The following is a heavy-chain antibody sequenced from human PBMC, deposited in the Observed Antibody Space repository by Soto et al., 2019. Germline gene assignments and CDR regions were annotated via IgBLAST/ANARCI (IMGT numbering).Heavy chain of an antibody. CDR1: GYTFTSYA. J-gene: IGHJ4*02. D-gene: IGHD3-22*01. V-gene: IGHV1-3*05. CDR3: ARDSGCYYWDDY. Sequence: QVQLVQSGAEEKKPGASVKVSCKASGYTFTSYAMHWVRQAPGQRLEWMGRITAGNGNTKYSQKFQGRVTMTRDTSASTAYMELSSLRSEDTAVYYCARDSGCYYWDDYWGQGTLVTVSS. CDR2: ITAGNGNT.